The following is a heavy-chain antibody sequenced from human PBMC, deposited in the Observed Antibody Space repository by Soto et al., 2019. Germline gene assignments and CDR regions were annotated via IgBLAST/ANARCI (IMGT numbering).Heavy chain of an antibody. J-gene: IGHJ5*02. CDR1: GGSISSYY. CDR2: IYYSGST. D-gene: IGHD3-22*01. Sequence: SETLSLTCTVSGGSISSYYWSWIRQPPGKGLEWIGYIYYSGSTNYNPSLKSRVTISVDTSKNQFSLKLSSVTAADTAVYYCARSGGYDSSGYYPTVFDPWGQGTLVTVSS. V-gene: IGHV4-59*01. CDR3: ARSGGYDSSGYYPTVFDP.